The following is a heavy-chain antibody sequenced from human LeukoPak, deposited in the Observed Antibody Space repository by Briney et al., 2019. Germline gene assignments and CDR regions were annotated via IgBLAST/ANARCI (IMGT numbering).Heavy chain of an antibody. Sequence: SGGSLRLSCAASGFTFSSYAMSWVRQAPGKGLEWVSAISGSGGSTYYADSVKGRFIISRDNSKNTLYLQMNSLRAEDTAVYYCAKGDYDILTGYYRGGAFDIWGQGTMVTVSS. D-gene: IGHD3-9*01. CDR2: ISGSGGST. J-gene: IGHJ3*02. V-gene: IGHV3-23*01. CDR1: GFTFSSYA. CDR3: AKGDYDILTGYYRGGAFDI.